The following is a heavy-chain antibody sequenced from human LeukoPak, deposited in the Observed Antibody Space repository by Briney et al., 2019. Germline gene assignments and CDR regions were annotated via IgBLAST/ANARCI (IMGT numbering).Heavy chain of an antibody. Sequence: RSGGSLRLSCAAFGFTFSSYAMHWVRQAPGEGLEWVVVISYDGSNKYYVDSVKGRFTISRDNSKNTLFLQMNSLRGEDTAVYYCARDFGWISGLDYWGQGTLVTVSS. CDR2: ISYDGSNK. D-gene: IGHD2-2*03. CDR1: GFTFSSYA. V-gene: IGHV3-30-3*01. CDR3: ARDFGWISGLDY. J-gene: IGHJ4*02.